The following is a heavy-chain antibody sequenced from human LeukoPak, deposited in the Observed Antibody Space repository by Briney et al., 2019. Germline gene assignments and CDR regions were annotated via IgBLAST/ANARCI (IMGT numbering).Heavy chain of an antibody. CDR2: IYSGGIT. CDR3: AKDFSYCTSSSCYAPGFGFDP. V-gene: IGHV3-53*05. CDR1: GFTVSSNY. D-gene: IGHD2-2*01. Sequence: PGGSLRLSCAASGFTVSSNYMTWVRQAPGKGLEWVSVIYSGGITYYADSVKGRFTISRDNSKNTLYLQMNSLRDEDTVVYYCAKDFSYCTSSSCYAPGFGFDPWGQGTLVTVSS. J-gene: IGHJ5*02.